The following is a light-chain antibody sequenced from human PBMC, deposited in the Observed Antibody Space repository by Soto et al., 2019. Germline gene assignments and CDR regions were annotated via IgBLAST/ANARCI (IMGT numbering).Light chain of an antibody. CDR3: QQSNTVVT. CDR1: QDVSFW. V-gene: IGKV1D-12*01. J-gene: IGKJ4*01. CDR2: TAT. Sequence: DIQMTQSPSSVSASVGDRVTITCRASQDVSFWLAWYQQKPGQAPKLLVYTATTLQSGVPSRFSGSGSGTHFTLTINGLQPEDFATYYCQQSNTVVTFGGGTRVEI.